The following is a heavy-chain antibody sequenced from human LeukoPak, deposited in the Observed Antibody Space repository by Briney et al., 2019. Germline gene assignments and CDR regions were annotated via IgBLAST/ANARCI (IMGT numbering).Heavy chain of an antibody. D-gene: IGHD2-2*01. CDR1: GNYW. V-gene: IGHV3-74*01. Sequence: GGSLRLSCAASGNYWMHWVRQAPGKGLVWVSHINSDGSWTSYADSVKGRFTISKDNAKNTVYLQMNNLRAEDTAVYYCVSFYEKYWGRGTLVTVSS. J-gene: IGHJ4*02. CDR2: INSDGSWT. CDR3: VSFYEKY.